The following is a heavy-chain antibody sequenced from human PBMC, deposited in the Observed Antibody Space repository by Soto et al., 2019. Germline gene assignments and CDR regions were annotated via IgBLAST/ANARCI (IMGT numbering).Heavy chain of an antibody. CDR2: ISAYNGNT. V-gene: IGHV1-18*01. CDR1: GYTFTSYG. CDR3: ARHAAHYDFWSGYSEYYFDY. Sequence: ASVKVSCKASGYTFTSYGISWVRQAPGQGLEWMGWISAYNGNTNYAQKLQGRVTMTTDTSTSTAYMELRSLRSDDTAVYYCARHAAHYDFWSGYSEYYFDYWGQGTLVTVSS. D-gene: IGHD3-3*01. J-gene: IGHJ4*02.